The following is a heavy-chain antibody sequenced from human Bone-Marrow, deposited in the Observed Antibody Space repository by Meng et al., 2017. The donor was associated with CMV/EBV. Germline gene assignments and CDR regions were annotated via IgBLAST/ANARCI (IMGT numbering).Heavy chain of an antibody. D-gene: IGHD6-13*01. Sequence: QVQLVESGGGVVQPGRSLRLSCAASGFTFRDYGMHWVRQAPGKGLEWVSSISGRGDTTHYTDSVKGRFIISRDNSKNTLFLYMSSLSAEDSAVYYCATAPYNSAWYYFDSWGQGTLVPSPQ. CDR2: ISGRGDTT. V-gene: IGHV3-NL1*01. CDR3: ATAPYNSAWYYFDS. J-gene: IGHJ4*02. CDR1: GFTFRDYG.